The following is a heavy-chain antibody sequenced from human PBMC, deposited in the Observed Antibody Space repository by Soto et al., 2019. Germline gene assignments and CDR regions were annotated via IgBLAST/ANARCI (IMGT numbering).Heavy chain of an antibody. Sequence: EVQLLESGGGLVQPGGSLRLSCAASGFTFSSYAMSWVRQAPGKGLEWVSAISGSGGSTYYADSVKGRFTISRDNSKNTLYLQMNSLRAEDTAVYYCAKVRYYYDSSGYYTHYGMDVWGQGTTVTVSS. J-gene: IGHJ6*02. D-gene: IGHD3-22*01. V-gene: IGHV3-23*01. CDR3: AKVRYYYDSSGYYTHYGMDV. CDR2: ISGSGGST. CDR1: GFTFSSYA.